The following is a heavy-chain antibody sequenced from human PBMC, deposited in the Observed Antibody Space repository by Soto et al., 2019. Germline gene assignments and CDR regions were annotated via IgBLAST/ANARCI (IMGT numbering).Heavy chain of an antibody. Sequence: QVPLQESGPGLVKPSQTLSLTCSVSGGSISSGENYWNWIRQPPGKGLEWIGYIYYSGDTYYNPSLKSRVTISLDTSKNQFSLKLSSVTAADTAVYYCAAPSGYYWVHDYWGQGTLVTVSS. CDR3: AAPSGYYWVHDY. CDR2: IYYSGDT. V-gene: IGHV4-30-4*01. CDR1: GGSISSGENY. D-gene: IGHD3-22*01. J-gene: IGHJ4*02.